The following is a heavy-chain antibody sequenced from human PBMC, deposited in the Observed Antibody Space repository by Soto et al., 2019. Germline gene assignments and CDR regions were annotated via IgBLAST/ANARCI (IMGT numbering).Heavy chain of an antibody. Sequence: ASVKVSCKASGYTFTSYDINWVRQATGQGLEWMGWMNPNSGNTGYAQKFQGRVTMTTDTSTSTAYMELRSLRSDDTAVYYCARCWDYNWNFLDYWGQGTLVTASS. J-gene: IGHJ4*02. CDR2: MNPNSGNT. D-gene: IGHD1-20*01. CDR3: ARCWDYNWNFLDY. CDR1: GYTFTSYD. V-gene: IGHV1-8*01.